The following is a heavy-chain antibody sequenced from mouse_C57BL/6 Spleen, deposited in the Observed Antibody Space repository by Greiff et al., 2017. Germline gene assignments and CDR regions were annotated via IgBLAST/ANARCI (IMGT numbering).Heavy chain of an antibody. D-gene: IGHD2-2*01. CDR3: TRDGGYPYYYAMDY. Sequence: EVMLVESGEGLVKPGGSLKLSCAASGFTFSSYAMSWVRQTPEKRLEWVAYISSGGDYIYYADTVKGRFTISRDNARNTLYLQMSSLKSEDTAMYYCTRDGGYPYYYAMDYWGQGTSVTVSS. V-gene: IGHV5-9-1*02. CDR2: ISSGGDYI. CDR1: GFTFSSYA. J-gene: IGHJ4*01.